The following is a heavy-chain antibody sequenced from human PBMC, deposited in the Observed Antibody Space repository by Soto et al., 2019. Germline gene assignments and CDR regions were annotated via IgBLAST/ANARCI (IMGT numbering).Heavy chain of an antibody. Sequence: SETLSLTCTASGGSVSSGSYYWSWIRQPPGKGLEWIGYIYYSGSTNYNPSLKSRVTISVDTSKNQFSLKLSSVTAADTAVYYCARVTFGGVIVIQTWLDYWGQGTLVTVSS. J-gene: IGHJ4*02. CDR1: GGSVSSGSYY. CDR2: IYYSGST. D-gene: IGHD3-16*02. V-gene: IGHV4-61*01. CDR3: ARVTFGGVIVIQTWLDY.